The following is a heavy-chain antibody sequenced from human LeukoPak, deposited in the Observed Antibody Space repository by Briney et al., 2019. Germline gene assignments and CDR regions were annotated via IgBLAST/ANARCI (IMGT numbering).Heavy chain of an antibody. CDR3: ARIQVGAIDY. D-gene: IGHD1-26*01. V-gene: IGHV2-70*11. Sequence: TLSLTCTVSGGSISSYYWSRIRQPPGKALEWLARIDWDDDKYYSTSLKTRLTISKDTSKNQVVLTMTNMDPVDTATYYCARIQVGAIDYWGQGTLVTVSS. J-gene: IGHJ4*02. CDR2: IDWDDDK. CDR1: GGSISSYY.